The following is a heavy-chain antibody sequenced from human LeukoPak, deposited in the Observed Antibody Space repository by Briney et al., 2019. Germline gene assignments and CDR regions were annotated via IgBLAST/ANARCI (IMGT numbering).Heavy chain of an antibody. J-gene: IGHJ4*02. CDR2: IYPGDSDT. Sequence: PGESLKISCKGSGYTFTTYWIAWVRQMPGKGLEWMGIIYPGDSDTRYNPSIQGQVTISVDKSVNTAYLQWSSLKASDTAFYYCARRAYSYEGQDYSFDYWGQGSLVTVSS. CDR1: GYTFTTYW. CDR3: ARRAYSYEGQDYSFDY. V-gene: IGHV5-51*01. D-gene: IGHD5-12*01.